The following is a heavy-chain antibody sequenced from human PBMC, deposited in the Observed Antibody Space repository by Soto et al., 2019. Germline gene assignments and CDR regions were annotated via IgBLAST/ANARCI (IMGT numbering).Heavy chain of an antibody. D-gene: IGHD1-7*01. CDR1: GGTFSSYA. J-gene: IGHJ6*02. V-gene: IGHV1-69*01. CDR3: ARGGPNWNYYWYYGMDV. Sequence: QVQLVQSGAEVKKPGSSVKVSCKASGGTFSSYAISWVRQAPGQGLEWMGGIIPIFGTANYAQKFQGRVTITADEFTSTAYMELSSLRSEDTAVYYCARGGPNWNYYWYYGMDVWGQGTTVTVSS. CDR2: IIPIFGTA.